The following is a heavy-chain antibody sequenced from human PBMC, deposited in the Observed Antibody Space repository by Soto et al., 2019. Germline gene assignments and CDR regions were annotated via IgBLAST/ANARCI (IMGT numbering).Heavy chain of an antibody. CDR2: IYYSGST. D-gene: IGHD1-26*01. CDR3: ARIVITTTISRIDY. J-gene: IGHJ4*02. Sequence: PSETLSLTCTVSGGSISSSSYYWGWIRQPPGKGLEWIGSIYYSGSTYYNPSLKSRVTISVDTSKNQFSLKLSSVTAADTAVYYCARIVITTTISRIDYWGQGTLVTVSS. V-gene: IGHV4-39*01. CDR1: GGSISSSSYY.